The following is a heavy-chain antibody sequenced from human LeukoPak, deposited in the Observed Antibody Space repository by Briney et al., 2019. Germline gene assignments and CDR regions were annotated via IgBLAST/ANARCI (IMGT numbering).Heavy chain of an antibody. Sequence: GGSLRLSCSVSGFSFSSYVLHWVRQAPGTGLESVSGISQNGDNTYYADSVKGRFTISKDNSENTLYLQMNSLRPEDTAVYYCMNPNHYGSGRWGQGTLVTVSS. J-gene: IGHJ4*02. V-gene: IGHV3-64D*06. CDR3: MNPNHYGSGR. CDR1: GFSFSSYV. D-gene: IGHD3-10*01. CDR2: ISQNGDNT.